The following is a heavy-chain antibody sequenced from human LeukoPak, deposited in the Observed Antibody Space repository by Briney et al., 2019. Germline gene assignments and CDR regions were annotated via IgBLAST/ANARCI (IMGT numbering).Heavy chain of an antibody. CDR2: IYKRGST. Sequence: SQTLSLTCTVYGYSISSGYSWGCIRRPPGKGLEWIGSIYKRGSTYYNPSLERRVTISVDTSKNQFSLKLSSVTAADTAVYYCTMVRGVIIRGGGDYWGQGTLVTVSS. CDR3: TMVRGVIIRGGGDY. CDR1: GYSISSGYS. D-gene: IGHD3-10*01. V-gene: IGHV4-38-2*02. J-gene: IGHJ4*02.